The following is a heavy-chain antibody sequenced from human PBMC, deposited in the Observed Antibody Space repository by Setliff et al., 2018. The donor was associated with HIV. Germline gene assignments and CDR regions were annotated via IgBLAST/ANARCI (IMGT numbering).Heavy chain of an antibody. D-gene: IGHD6-13*01. CDR2: ISGSGDRT. Sequence: GESLKISCEAYGLTFDYYAMTWVRQAPGKGLEWVSGISGSGDRTFYADSVKGRFSISRDNSKNTLYLQMDSLRPEDTGFYYCAKDPFTSSWYGFDYWGQGALVTVSS. V-gene: IGHV3-23*01. J-gene: IGHJ4*02. CDR1: GLTFDYYA. CDR3: AKDPFTSSWYGFDY.